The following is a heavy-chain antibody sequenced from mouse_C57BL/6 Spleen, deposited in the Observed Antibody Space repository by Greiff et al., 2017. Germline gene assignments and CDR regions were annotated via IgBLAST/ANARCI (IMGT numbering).Heavy chain of an antibody. J-gene: IGHJ2*01. Sequence: EVQLQESGPGLVKPSQSLSLTCSVTGYSITSGYYWNWIRQFPGNKLEWMGYISYDGSNNYNPSLKNRISITRYTSKNQFFLKLNSVTTEDTATYYCARDYDYFDYWGQGTTLTVAS. CDR1: GYSITSGYY. CDR3: ARDYDYFDY. CDR2: ISYDGSN. V-gene: IGHV3-6*01. D-gene: IGHD1-1*01.